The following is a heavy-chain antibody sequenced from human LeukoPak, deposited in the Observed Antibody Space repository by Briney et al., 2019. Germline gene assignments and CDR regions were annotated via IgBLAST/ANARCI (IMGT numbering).Heavy chain of an antibody. CDR3: AKENWVYNWKYDSSGSGINY. Sequence: PGGSLRLSCAASGSTFTNYAMSWVRQAPGKGLEWVSTISGGGGSTYSADSVMGRFTISRDNSKTTLYLQMSSLRAEDTAVYYCAKENWVYNWKYDSSGSGINYWGQGTRVTVSS. J-gene: IGHJ4*02. CDR2: ISGGGGST. CDR1: GSTFTNYA. D-gene: IGHD3-22*01. V-gene: IGHV3-23*01.